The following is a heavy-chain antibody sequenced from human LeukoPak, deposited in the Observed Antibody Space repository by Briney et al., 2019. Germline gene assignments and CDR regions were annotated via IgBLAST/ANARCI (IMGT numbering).Heavy chain of an antibody. V-gene: IGHV3-11*04. J-gene: IGHJ6*02. Sequence: GGSLRLSCAASGFTFSDYYMSWIRQAPGKGLEWVSYISSSGSTIYYADSVKGRFTISRDNAKNSLYLQMNSLRAEDTAVYYCARAYDIPPSYYYYGMDVWGQGTTVTVSS. CDR2: ISSSGSTI. CDR1: GFTFSDYY. CDR3: ARAYDIPPSYYYYGMDV. D-gene: IGHD3-9*01.